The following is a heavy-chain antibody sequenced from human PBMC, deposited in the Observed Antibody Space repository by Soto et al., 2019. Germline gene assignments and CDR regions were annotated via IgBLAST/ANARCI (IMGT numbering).Heavy chain of an antibody. V-gene: IGHV3-74*01. CDR2: IDGIGTGT. D-gene: IGHD1-20*01. Sequence: GGSLRLSCAASGFTFTNYWMHWVRQVPGKGLVWVSRIDGIGTGTSYSDSVRGRFTISRDNAENMLYLQMNSLRAEDTAVYYCTTVFEEWGQGTLVTV. CDR1: GFTFTNYW. CDR3: TTVFEE. J-gene: IGHJ4*02.